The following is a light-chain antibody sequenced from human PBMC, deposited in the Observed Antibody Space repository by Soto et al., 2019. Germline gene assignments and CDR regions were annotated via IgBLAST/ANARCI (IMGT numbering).Light chain of an antibody. CDR1: QSVNSSC. V-gene: IGKV3-20*01. CDR2: GAS. J-gene: IGKJ1*01. CDR3: QQYGSSPRT. Sequence: EIVLTQSPGTLSLSPGERATLSCRASQSVNSSCLAWYQQKPAQAPRLLISGASSRATGIPYRFSGSGSGTDFTLTISRLESEDFAVYYCQQYGSSPRTFGQGTKVDIK.